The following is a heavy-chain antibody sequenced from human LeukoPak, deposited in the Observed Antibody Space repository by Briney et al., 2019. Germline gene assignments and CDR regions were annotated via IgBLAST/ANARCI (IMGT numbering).Heavy chain of an antibody. CDR1: GDTFSGYY. V-gene: IGHV1-2*02. Sequence: GASLKVSCKAFGDTFSGYYMHWVRQAPGQGLEWMGWMNPRGNVANYAQKFRGRVTMTGDTSSSAYMELRSLISDDTAVYYCATSTGYRNTCGAFDIWGQGTTLIVSS. CDR2: MNPRGNVA. J-gene: IGHJ3*02. D-gene: IGHD4-11*01. CDR3: ATSTGYRNTCGAFDI.